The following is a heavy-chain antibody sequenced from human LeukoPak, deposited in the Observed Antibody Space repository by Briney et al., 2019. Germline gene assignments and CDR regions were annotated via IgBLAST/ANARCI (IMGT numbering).Heavy chain of an antibody. J-gene: IGHJ4*02. CDR1: GFTFTSYG. V-gene: IGHV3-30*02. Sequence: GGALRPSRAASGFTFTSYGMHWVRQAPRKGVEWVAFIRDDGSNKYYADSGKGRFTISRDNYKNSLYLQMNSLRAEDTAVYYCAREGMYYYNSSGLSTHFDYWGQGTLVTVSS. CDR3: AREGMYYYNSSGLSTHFDY. CDR2: IRDDGSNK. D-gene: IGHD3-22*01.